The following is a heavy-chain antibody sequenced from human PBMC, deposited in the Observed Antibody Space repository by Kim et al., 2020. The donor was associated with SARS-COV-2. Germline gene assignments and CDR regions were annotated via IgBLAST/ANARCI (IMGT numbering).Heavy chain of an antibody. CDR1: GGYFSDFY. D-gene: IGHD6-13*01. CDR3: ARDSQRYGRDWYANWYFDR. J-gene: IGHJ2*01. CDR2: TYVRGRA. V-gene: IGHV4-4*07. Sequence: SETLSLTCTVSGGYFSDFYWSWIRQSAGKGLEWIGRTYVRGRAIYNPSLKSRVTMSLDTSNNQFSLTLTPVTAADTAMYYCARDSQRYGRDWYANWYFDRWGRGTLVTVSS.